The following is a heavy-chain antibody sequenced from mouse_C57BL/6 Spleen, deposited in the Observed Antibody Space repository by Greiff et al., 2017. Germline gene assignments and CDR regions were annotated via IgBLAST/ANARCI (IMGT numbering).Heavy chain of an antibody. CDR1: GFTFSSYA. Sequence: EVKLVESGEGLVKPGGSLKLSCAASGFTFSSYAMSWVRQTPEKRLEWVAYISSGGDYIYYADTVKGRFTISRDNARNTLYLQMSSLKSEDTAMYYCTRDALYDYDGRFAYWGQGTLVTVSA. J-gene: IGHJ3*01. V-gene: IGHV5-9-1*02. D-gene: IGHD2-4*01. CDR3: TRDALYDYDGRFAY. CDR2: ISSGGDYI.